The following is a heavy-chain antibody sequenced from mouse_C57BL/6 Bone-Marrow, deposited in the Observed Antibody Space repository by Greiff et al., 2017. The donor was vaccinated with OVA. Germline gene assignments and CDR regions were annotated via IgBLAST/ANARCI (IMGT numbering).Heavy chain of an antibody. CDR1: GSTFTSYG. J-gene: IGHJ2*01. CDR3: ARERVLRSKDY. D-gene: IGHD1-1*01. V-gene: IGHV1-81*01. CDR2: IYPRSGNT. Sequence: QLQQSGAELARPGASVKLSCKASGSTFTSYGISWVKQRTGQGLEWIGEIYPRSGNTYYNEKFKGKATLTADKTSSTAYMELRSLTSEDSAVYFCARERVLRSKDYWGQGTTLTVSS.